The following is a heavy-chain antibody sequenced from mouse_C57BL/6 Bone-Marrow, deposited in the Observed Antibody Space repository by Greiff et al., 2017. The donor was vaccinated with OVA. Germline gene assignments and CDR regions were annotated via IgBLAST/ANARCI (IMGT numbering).Heavy chain of an antibody. J-gene: IGHJ4*01. V-gene: IGHV1-63*01. Sequence: QVQLQQSGAELVRPGTSVKMSCKASGYTFTNYWIGWAKQRPGHGLEWIGDIYPGGGYTNYNEKFKGKATLTADKSSSTAYMQFSSLTSEDSAIYYCARCDYDAMDYWGQGTSVTVSS. CDR2: IYPGGGYT. CDR1: GYTFTNYW. CDR3: ARCDYDAMDY.